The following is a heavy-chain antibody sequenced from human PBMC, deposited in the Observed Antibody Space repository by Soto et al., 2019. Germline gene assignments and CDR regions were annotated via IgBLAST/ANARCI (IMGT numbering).Heavy chain of an antibody. CDR3: ARLSATGRVVNGREYFDY. V-gene: IGHV3-11*01. J-gene: IGHJ4*02. CDR1: GFPFSNYY. Sequence: GGSLRLSCAVSGFPFSNYYMSWIRQAPGKGLEWLADISSSFVSMHYADSVKDRFSISRDNANNSLFLQMNSLRADGTAVYYCARLSATGRVVNGREYFDYWGQEALDTVSS. CDR2: ISSSFVSM. D-gene: IGHD2-8*02.